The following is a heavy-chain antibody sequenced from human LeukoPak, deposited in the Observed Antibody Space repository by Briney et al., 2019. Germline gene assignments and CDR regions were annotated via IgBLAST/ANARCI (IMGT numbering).Heavy chain of an antibody. J-gene: IGHJ4*02. Sequence: VASVTVSCTTSGYTFTAYYMYWLRQAPGQGLECMGWIYPNSGATGYAQNFQGRVTMTRDTSVSTIYMELSRLRSDDTAVYYCARDGVSTTPDFDYWGQGTLVTVSS. CDR2: IYPNSGAT. CDR3: ARDGVSTTPDFDY. V-gene: IGHV1-2*02. D-gene: IGHD2-8*01. CDR1: GYTFTAYY.